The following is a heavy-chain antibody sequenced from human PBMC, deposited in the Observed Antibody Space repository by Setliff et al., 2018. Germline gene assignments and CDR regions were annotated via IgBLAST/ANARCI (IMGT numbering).Heavy chain of an antibody. D-gene: IGHD2-8*01. Sequence: ETLSLSCAASGFTFSTYSLIWVRQAPGTGLEWVSSISPSSSHICYADSVKGRFTVSRDNAKNSLYLQMNSLRAGDTAVYYCARVGRERSNGECYSTTPCYSYYMDVWGKGTTVTVSS. CDR1: GFTFSTYS. J-gene: IGHJ6*03. V-gene: IGHV3-21*01. CDR3: ARVGRERSNGECYSTTPCYSYYMDV. CDR2: ISPSSSHI.